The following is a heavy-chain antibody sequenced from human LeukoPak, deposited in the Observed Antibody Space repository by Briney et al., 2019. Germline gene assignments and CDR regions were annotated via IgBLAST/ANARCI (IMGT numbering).Heavy chain of an antibody. V-gene: IGHV4-34*01. D-gene: IGHD1-1*01. CDR1: GGSISGYY. CDR2: INHSGST. J-gene: IGHJ4*02. Sequence: SETLSLTCSVSGGSISGYYWSWIRQPPGKGLEWIGEINHSGSTNYNPSLKSRVTISVDASKNQFSLKLSSVTAADTAVYYCARGWGNWNFWGQGTLVTVSS. CDR3: ARGWGNWNF.